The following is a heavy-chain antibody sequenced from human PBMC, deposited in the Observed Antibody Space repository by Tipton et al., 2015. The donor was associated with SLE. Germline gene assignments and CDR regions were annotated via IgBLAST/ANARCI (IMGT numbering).Heavy chain of an antibody. CDR3: AACHHTYGALVY. CDR1: GFTFSSYG. V-gene: IGHV3-33*08. J-gene: IGHJ4*02. D-gene: IGHD4-17*01. Sequence: SLRLSCAAPGFTFSSYGMHWVRQAPGKGLEWVAVIWYDGSNKYYADSVKGRFTISRDNSKNTLYLQMNSLRAEDTAVYYCAACHHTYGALVYWGQGTLVTVSS. CDR2: IWYDGSNK.